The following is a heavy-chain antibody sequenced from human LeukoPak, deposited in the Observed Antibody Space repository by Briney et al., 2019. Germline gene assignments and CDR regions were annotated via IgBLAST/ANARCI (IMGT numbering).Heavy chain of an antibody. D-gene: IGHD6-13*01. CDR3: ARQYSSSFDDAFDI. J-gene: IGHJ3*02. CDR2: VSSSSSTI. V-gene: IGHV3-48*01. Sequence: GGSLRLSCAASGFTFSSYSMNWVRQAPGKGLEWVSYVSSSSSTIYYADSVKGRFTISRDNAKNSLYLQMNSLRAEDTAVYYCARQYSSSFDDAFDIWGQGTMVTVSS. CDR1: GFTFSSYS.